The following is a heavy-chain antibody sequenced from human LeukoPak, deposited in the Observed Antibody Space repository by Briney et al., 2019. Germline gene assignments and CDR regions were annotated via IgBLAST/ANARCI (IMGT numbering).Heavy chain of an antibody. V-gene: IGHV3-23*01. D-gene: IGHD5-18*01. Sequence: GGSLRLSCAASGFTFSSYAMGWVRQAPGKGLEWVSAISGSGGSTYYADSVKGRFTISRDNSKNTLYLQMNSLRAEDTAVYYCAKDLRRGYSYGSQIDYWGQGTLVTVSS. CDR1: GFTFSSYA. CDR3: AKDLRRGYSYGSQIDY. CDR2: ISGSGGST. J-gene: IGHJ4*02.